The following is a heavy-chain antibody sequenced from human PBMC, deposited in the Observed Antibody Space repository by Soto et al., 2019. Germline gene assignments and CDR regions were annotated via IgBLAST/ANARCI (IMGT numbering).Heavy chain of an antibody. CDR1: GYTFTSYG. CDR3: ARDIVVVPAAMYSYYGMDV. CDR2: ISAYNGNT. D-gene: IGHD2-2*01. J-gene: IGHJ6*02. V-gene: IGHV1-18*01. Sequence: QVQLVQSGAEVKKPGASVKVSCKASGYTFTSYGISWVRQAPGQGLEWMGWISAYNGNTNYAQKLQGRVTMTTDTSTSTASMELRGLRYDDTAVYYCARDIVVVPAAMYSYYGMDVWGQGTTVTVSS.